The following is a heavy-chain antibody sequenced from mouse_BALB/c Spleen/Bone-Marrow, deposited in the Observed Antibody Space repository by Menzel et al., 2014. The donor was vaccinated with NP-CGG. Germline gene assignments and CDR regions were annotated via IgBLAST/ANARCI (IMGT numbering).Heavy chain of an antibody. CDR3: ARQNGNYGYYYAMDY. Sequence: EVQLVESGGGLVKPGGSLKLSCAASGFTFXSYGMSWGRQTPEKRLEWVATISGGGSYTYYPDSVKGRFTISRDNAKNNLYLQMSSLRSEDTALYYCARQNGNYGYYYAMDYWGQGTSVTVSS. CDR1: GFTFXSYG. J-gene: IGHJ4*01. CDR2: ISGGGSYT. D-gene: IGHD2-1*01. V-gene: IGHV5-9-2*01.